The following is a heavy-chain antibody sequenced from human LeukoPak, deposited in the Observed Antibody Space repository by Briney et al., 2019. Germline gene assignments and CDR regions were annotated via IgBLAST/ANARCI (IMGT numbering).Heavy chain of an antibody. D-gene: IGHD1-26*01. V-gene: IGHV1-8*01. CDR2: MNPNSGNT. CDR3: ARGQWELTVYYGMDV. J-gene: IGHJ6*02. Sequence: GASVKVSCKASGYTFTSYDINWVRQATGQGLEWMGWMNPNSGNTGYAQKFQGRVTMTRNTSISTAYMELSSLRSEDTAVYYCARGQWELTVYYGMDVWGQGTTVTASS. CDR1: GYTFTSYD.